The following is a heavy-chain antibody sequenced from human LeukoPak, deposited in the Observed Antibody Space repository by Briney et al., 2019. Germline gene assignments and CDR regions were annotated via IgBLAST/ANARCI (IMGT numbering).Heavy chain of an antibody. V-gene: IGHV4-59*01. CDR1: GGSISNKY. D-gene: IGHD6-19*01. J-gene: IGHJ4*02. Sequence: SETLSLTCTVSGGSISNKYWSWIRRPPGKGLEWTGYIYYSGSTNYNPSLKSRVTILVDTSKNQFSLKLSSVTAADTAVYFCARDSSSGWSYFDYWGQGTLVTVSS. CDR2: IYYSGST. CDR3: ARDSSSGWSYFDY.